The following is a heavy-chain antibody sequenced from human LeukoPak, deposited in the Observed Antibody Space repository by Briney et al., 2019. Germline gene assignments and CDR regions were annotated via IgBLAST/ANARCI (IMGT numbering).Heavy chain of an antibody. CDR2: IYPGDSDT. D-gene: IGHD2-21*02. CDR3: ASGAYCGGDCYSGAFDI. CDR1: GYSFTNYW. J-gene: IGHJ3*02. V-gene: IGHV5-51*01. Sequence: GESLKISCKGSGYSFTNYWIGWVRQMPGKGLEWMGIIYPGDSDTRYSPSFQGQVTISAVKSISTAYLQWRSLKASDTAMYYCASGAYCGGDCYSGAFDIWAKGQWSPSLQ.